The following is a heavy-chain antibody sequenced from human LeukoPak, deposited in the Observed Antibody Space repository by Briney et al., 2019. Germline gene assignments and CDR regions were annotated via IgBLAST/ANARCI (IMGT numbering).Heavy chain of an antibody. J-gene: IGHJ4*02. CDR3: ARDPNGGNSIDY. V-gene: IGHV4-34*01. CDR2: INHSGST. Sequence: PSETLSLTCAVYGGSFSGYYWSWIRQPPGKGLEWIGEINHSGSTNYNPSLKSRVTISVDTSKNQFSLKLSSVTAADTAVYYCARDPNGGNSIDYWGQGTLVTVSS. D-gene: IGHD4-23*01. CDR1: GGSFSGYY.